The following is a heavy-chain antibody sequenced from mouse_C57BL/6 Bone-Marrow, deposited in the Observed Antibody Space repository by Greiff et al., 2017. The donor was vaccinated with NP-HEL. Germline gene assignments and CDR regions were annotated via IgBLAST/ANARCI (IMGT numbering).Heavy chain of an antibody. CDR3: VSTAGAMDY. Sequence: EVQRVESGGGLVQPKGSLKLSCAASGFSFTTYAMNWVRQAPGKGLEWVARIRSKSNNYATYYADSVKDRFTISRDDSESMLYLQMNNLKTEDTAMYYCVSTAGAMDYWGQGTSVTVSS. J-gene: IGHJ4*01. D-gene: IGHD3-1*01. V-gene: IGHV10-1*01. CDR2: IRSKSNNYAT. CDR1: GFSFTTYA.